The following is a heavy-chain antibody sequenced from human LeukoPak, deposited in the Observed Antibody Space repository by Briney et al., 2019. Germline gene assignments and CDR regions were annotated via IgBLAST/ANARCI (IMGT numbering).Heavy chain of an antibody. CDR3: AKTPRTGYSSGWYGSGTSYFDY. Sequence: GGSLRLSCAASGFTFSSYWMHWVRQAPGKGLVWVSRINSDGSSTSYADSVKGRFTISRDNSKNTLYLQMNSLRAEDTAVYYCAKTPRTGYSSGWYGSGTSYFDYWGQGTLVTVSS. J-gene: IGHJ4*02. D-gene: IGHD6-19*01. CDR2: INSDGSST. CDR1: GFTFSSYW. V-gene: IGHV3-74*01.